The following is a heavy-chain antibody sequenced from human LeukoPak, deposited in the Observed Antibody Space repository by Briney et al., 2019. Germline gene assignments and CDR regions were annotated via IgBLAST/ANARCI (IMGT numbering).Heavy chain of an antibody. CDR2: INPNSGGT. J-gene: IGHJ4*02. D-gene: IGHD3-22*01. CDR1: GYTFTGYY. V-gene: IGHV1-2*04. Sequence: ASVKVSCKASGYTFTGYYMHWVRQAPGQGLEWMGWINPNSGGTNYAQKFQGWVTMTRDTSISTAYMELSNLKSDDTAVYYCARDVASSGYYWDWGQGTLVTVSS. CDR3: ARDVASSGYYWD.